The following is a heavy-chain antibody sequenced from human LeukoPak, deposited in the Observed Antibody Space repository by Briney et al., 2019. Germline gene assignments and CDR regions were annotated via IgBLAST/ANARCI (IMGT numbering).Heavy chain of an antibody. Sequence: GGSLRLSCAASGFTFSSYWMHWVRQAPGKGLVWVSNINSDGRRTSYADSVKGRFTISRDNAKNTLHLQMNSLRAEDTAVYYCARESMELVRFDFWGQGTLVTVSS. CDR3: ARESMELVRFDF. CDR2: INSDGRRT. D-gene: IGHD6-13*01. CDR1: GFTFSSYW. V-gene: IGHV3-74*01. J-gene: IGHJ4*02.